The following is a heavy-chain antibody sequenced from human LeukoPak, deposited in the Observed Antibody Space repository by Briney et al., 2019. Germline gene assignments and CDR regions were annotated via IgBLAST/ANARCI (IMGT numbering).Heavy chain of an antibody. Sequence: GGSLRLSCAASGFTFSSYSMNWVRQAPGKGLEWVSSISSSSSYIYYADSVKGRFTISRDNAKNSLYLQMNSLRAEDTAVYYCARSAEIVATIEWGQGTLVTVSS. CDR1: GFTFSSYS. V-gene: IGHV3-21*01. D-gene: IGHD5-12*01. CDR3: ARSAEIVATIE. J-gene: IGHJ4*02. CDR2: ISSSSSYI.